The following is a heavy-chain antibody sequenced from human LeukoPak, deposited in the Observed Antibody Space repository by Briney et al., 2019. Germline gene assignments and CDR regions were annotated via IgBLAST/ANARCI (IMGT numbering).Heavy chain of an antibody. CDR2: INPSGGST. J-gene: IGHJ4*02. CDR3: ARVLEWSHPDY. V-gene: IGHV1-46*01. CDR1: GYTFTSYD. D-gene: IGHD3-3*01. Sequence: ASVKVSCMASGYTFTSYDINWVRQAPGQGLEWMGIINPSGGSTSYAQKFQGRVTMTRDMSTSTVYMELSSLRSEDTAVYYCARVLEWSHPDYWGQGTLVTVSS.